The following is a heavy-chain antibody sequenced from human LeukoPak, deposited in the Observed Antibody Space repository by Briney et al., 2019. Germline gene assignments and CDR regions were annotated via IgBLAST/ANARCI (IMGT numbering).Heavy chain of an antibody. D-gene: IGHD2-15*01. Sequence: GGSLRLSCAASGFTFSSYSMNWVRQAPGKGLEWVSYISGSSSTIYYADSVKGRFTISRDNAKNSLYLQMNSLRVEDTAVYYCARGSQVVVDFYYYYMDVWGKGTTVTVSS. CDR2: ISGSSSTI. J-gene: IGHJ6*03. CDR1: GFTFSSYS. CDR3: ARGSQVVVDFYYYYMDV. V-gene: IGHV3-48*01.